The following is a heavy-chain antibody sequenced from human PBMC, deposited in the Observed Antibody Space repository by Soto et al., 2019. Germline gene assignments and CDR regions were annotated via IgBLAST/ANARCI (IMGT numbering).Heavy chain of an antibody. V-gene: IGHV3-9*01. CDR2: ISWNSVSI. CDR3: AKDMENGYNPYYYYGMDV. J-gene: IGHJ6*02. D-gene: IGHD3-10*01. Sequence: ALRLSCAACEFNFNDYGMHWVRQAPGKGLEWVSGISWNSVSIGYAYSVKGRFTISRDNAKNSLYLQMNTLRAEDTALYYCAKDMENGYNPYYYYGMDVWGQGTTVTVSS. CDR1: EFNFNDYG.